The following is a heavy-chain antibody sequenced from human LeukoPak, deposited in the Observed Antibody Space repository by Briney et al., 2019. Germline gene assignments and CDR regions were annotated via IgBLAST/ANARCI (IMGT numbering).Heavy chain of an antibody. D-gene: IGHD2-21*01. V-gene: IGHV4-38-2*01. CDR1: GYTISSGYN. CDR2: IYHSGTT. CDR3: ARVPDFIARPCDS. J-gene: IGHJ4*02. Sequence: PSETLSLTCSVSGYTISSGYNWGWIRPPPGKGLEWIGNIYHSGTTYYNPSLKSRVTLSVDTSKNQFSLKLTSVTAADTGVYYCARVPDFIARPCDSWGPGTLVTVSS.